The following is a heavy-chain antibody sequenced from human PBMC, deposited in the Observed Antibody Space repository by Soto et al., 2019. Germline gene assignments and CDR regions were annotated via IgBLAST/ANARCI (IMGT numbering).Heavy chain of an antibody. CDR2: ISYDGTNK. J-gene: IGHJ5*01. CDR3: DS. CDR1: GFSFSISP. V-gene: IGHV3-30-3*01. Sequence: TGGSLRLSCAASGFSFSISPMHWVRQAPGKGPEWVALISYDGTNKFYADSVKGRFTISRDNSKSTLYLQVDSLRPEDAAVYYFDSWGQGTLVTVSS.